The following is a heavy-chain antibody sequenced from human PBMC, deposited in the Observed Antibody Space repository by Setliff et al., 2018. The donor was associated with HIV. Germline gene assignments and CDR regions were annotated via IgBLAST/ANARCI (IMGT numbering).Heavy chain of an antibody. D-gene: IGHD2-15*01. J-gene: IGHJ4*02. CDR2: IYYRGGT. CDR1: GASISSYY. CDR3: ARATATWLVDN. V-gene: IGHV4-59*01. Sequence: NPSETLSLTCNVSGASISSYYWSWIRQPPGKGLEWIGYIYYRGGTNYNPSLKSRLTISVDAAKNQFSLKLSSVTTADTAVYYCARATATWLVDNWGQGRLVTVSS.